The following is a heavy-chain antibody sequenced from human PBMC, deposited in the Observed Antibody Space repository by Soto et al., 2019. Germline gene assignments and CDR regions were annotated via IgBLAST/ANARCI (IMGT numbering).Heavy chain of an antibody. D-gene: IGHD2-15*01. CDR1: GGSFSGYY. CDR3: ARGGYCSGGSCYYYYYYYYMDV. Sequence: PSETLSLTCAVYGGSFSGYYWSWIRQPPGKGLEWIGEINHSGSTNYNPSLKSRVTISVDTSKNQFSLKLSSVTAADTAVYYCARGGYCSGGSCYYYYYYYYMDVWGKGTTVTVSS. V-gene: IGHV4-34*01. CDR2: INHSGST. J-gene: IGHJ6*03.